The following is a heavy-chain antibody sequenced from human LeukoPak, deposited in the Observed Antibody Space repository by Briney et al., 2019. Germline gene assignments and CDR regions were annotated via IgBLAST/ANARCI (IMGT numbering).Heavy chain of an antibody. CDR3: VRDGGVSGYDLLDY. Sequence: QAGGSLTLSCSPSGFTFRNYLMTWLRHAPGKGLECVAHINQDGSKEYYMDSVKARFTISRDNAKNSLSLQINSLRAEDTAVYYCVRDGGVSGYDLLDYWGQGSLVTVSS. CDR1: GFTFRNYL. D-gene: IGHD5-12*01. V-gene: IGHV3-7*01. CDR2: INQDGSKE. J-gene: IGHJ4*02.